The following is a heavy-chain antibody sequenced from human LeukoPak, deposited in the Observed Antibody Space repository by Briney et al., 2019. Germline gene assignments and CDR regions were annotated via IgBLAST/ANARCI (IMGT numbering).Heavy chain of an antibody. J-gene: IGHJ4*02. V-gene: IGHV3-48*04. Sequence: SGGSLRLSCAASGFTFSSYSMNWVRKAPGKGLEWVSYISSSSSTIYYADSVKGRFTISRDNAKNSLYLQMNSLRAEDTAVYYCARVQEGYDSKDWGRGTLVTVSS. D-gene: IGHD3-22*01. CDR2: ISSSSSTI. CDR3: ARVQEGYDSKD. CDR1: GFTFSSYS.